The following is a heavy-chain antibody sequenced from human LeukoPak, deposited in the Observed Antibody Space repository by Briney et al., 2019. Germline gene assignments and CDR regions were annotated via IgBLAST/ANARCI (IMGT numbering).Heavy chain of an antibody. J-gene: IGHJ3*02. V-gene: IGHV4-38-2*01. Sequence: PSETLSLTCAVSGYSISSGYYWGWIRQPPGKGLEWIGSIYHSGSTYYNPSLKSRVTISVDTSKNQFSLKLSSVTAADMAVYYCAKGYSGSDAFDIWGQGTMVTVSS. CDR3: AKGYSGSDAFDI. CDR2: IYHSGST. D-gene: IGHD2-15*01. CDR1: GYSISSGYY.